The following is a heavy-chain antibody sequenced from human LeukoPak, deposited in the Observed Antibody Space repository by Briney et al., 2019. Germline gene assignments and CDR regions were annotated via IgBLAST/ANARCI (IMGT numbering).Heavy chain of an antibody. CDR2: TSWNSGTI. CDR3: AKDSRPRFDTSGWYSFDY. V-gene: IGHV3-9*03. D-gene: IGHD6-19*01. J-gene: IGHJ4*02. Sequence: QTGGSLRLSCAASGFTFDDYAMHWVRQAPGKGLEWVAGTSWNSGTIAYGDSVKGRFTISRDNAKDSLWLQMNSLRAEDMALYYCAKDSRPRFDTSGWYSFDYWGQGTLVTVSS. CDR1: GFTFDDYA.